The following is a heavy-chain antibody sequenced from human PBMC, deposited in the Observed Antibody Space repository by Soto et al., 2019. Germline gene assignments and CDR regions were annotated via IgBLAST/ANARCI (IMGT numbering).Heavy chain of an antibody. CDR2: IYYSGST. CDR1: GGSISSYY. Sequence: QVQLQESGPGLVKPSETLSLTCTVSGGSISSYYWSWIRQPPGKGLEWIGYIYYSGSTNYNPSLKSRVTISVDTSKNQFSLKLSSVTAADTAVYYCARETRFLEWLPSRWFDPWGQGTLVTVSS. J-gene: IGHJ5*02. CDR3: ARETRFLEWLPSRWFDP. V-gene: IGHV4-59*01. D-gene: IGHD3-3*01.